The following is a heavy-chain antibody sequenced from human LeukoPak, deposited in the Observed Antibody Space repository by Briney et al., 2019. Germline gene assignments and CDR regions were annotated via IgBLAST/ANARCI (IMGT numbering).Heavy chain of an antibody. CDR1: GYTCTSYA. J-gene: IGHJ4*02. V-gene: IGHV1-3*01. CDR3: ARRGPNGPNESIVATPIPFDY. Sequence: ASVKVSCKASGYTCTSYAMHWVRQAPGQRLEWMGWINAGNGNTKYSQKFQGRVTITRDTSASTAYMELSSLRSEDTAVYYCARRGPNGPNESIVATPIPFDYWGQGTLVTVSS. D-gene: IGHD5-12*01. CDR2: INAGNGNT.